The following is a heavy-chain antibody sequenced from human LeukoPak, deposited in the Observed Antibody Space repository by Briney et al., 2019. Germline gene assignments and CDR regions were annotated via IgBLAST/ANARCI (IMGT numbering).Heavy chain of an antibody. CDR1: GGSISTHY. D-gene: IGHD3-9*01. J-gene: IGHJ6*03. CDR2: IYYIGST. V-gene: IGHV4-59*11. Sequence: SETLSLTCTVSGGSISTHYWSWIRQPPGKGLEWVGYIYYIGSTNYNPSLKSRVTMSVDMSNNQFSLKLSSVTAADTAVYYCARTWSYYDILTGYFPYYYHMDVWGKGTTVTVSS. CDR3: ARTWSYYDILTGYFPYYYHMDV.